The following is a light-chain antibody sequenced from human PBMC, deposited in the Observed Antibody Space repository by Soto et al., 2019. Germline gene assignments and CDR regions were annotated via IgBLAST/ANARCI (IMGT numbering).Light chain of an antibody. V-gene: IGLV2-11*01. Sequence: QSALTQPRSVSGSHGQSVTISCTGTSSDICISNYVSWYQHHPGKAPKLIIYDVIKRPSGVPDRFSGSKSGNTASLTISGRRAADEADYYCCSSAAMSTLVFGGGTKLT. CDR1: SSDICISNY. CDR3: CSSAAMSTLV. CDR2: DVI. J-gene: IGLJ3*02.